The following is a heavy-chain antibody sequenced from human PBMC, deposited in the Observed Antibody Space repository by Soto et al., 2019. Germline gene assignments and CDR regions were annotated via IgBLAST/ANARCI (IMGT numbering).Heavy chain of an antibody. V-gene: IGHV1-69*01. CDR1: GGSFSSFG. CDR3: AREGSGYNL. Sequence: QVQLVQSGAELKKPGSSMKVSCKASGGSFSSFGISWVRQAPGQGLEWMGGIIPVFGRPNYAQRFRGRLTITADESTNTVYLELIDLRSEDTAVYYCAREGSGYNLWGQGTQVTVSS. D-gene: IGHD5-12*01. J-gene: IGHJ1*01. CDR2: IIPVFGRP.